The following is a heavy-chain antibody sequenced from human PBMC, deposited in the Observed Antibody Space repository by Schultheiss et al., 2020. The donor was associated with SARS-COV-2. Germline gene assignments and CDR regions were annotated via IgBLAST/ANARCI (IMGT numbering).Heavy chain of an antibody. V-gene: IGHV4-34*01. D-gene: IGHD1-26*01. J-gene: IGHJ4*02. CDR3: ARGQLPDY. CDR1: GGSFSGYY. Sequence: QTLSLTCAVYGGSFSGYYWSWIRQPPGKGLEWIGEINHSGSTNYNPSLKSRVTISVDTSKNQFSLKLSSVTAADTAVYYCARGQLPDYWGQGTLVTVSS. CDR2: INHSGST.